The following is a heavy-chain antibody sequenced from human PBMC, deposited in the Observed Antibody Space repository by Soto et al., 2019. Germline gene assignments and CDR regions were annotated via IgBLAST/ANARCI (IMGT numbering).Heavy chain of an antibody. V-gene: IGHV3-21*01. CDR3: ARDIFTDRGYY. CDR1: GFTFSSYS. CDR2: ISSSSSYI. D-gene: IGHD3-9*01. Sequence: EVQLVESGGGLVKPGGSLRLSCAASGFTFSSYSMNWVRQAPGKGLEWVSSISSSSSYIYYADSVKGRFTISRDNAKNSLYMQMNSVRAEDTAVYYCARDIFTDRGYYWGQGTLVTVSS. J-gene: IGHJ4*02.